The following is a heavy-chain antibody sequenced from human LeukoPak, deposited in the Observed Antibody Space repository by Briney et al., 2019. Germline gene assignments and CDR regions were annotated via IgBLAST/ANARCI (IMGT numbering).Heavy chain of an antibody. CDR1: GYTFIDYY. D-gene: IGHD6-13*01. CDR2: VDPEDGET. J-gene: IGHJ5*02. V-gene: IGHV1-69-2*01. Sequence: ATVKISCKVSGYTFIDYYMHWVQQAPGKGLEWMGLVDPEDGETIYAEKFQGRLTIDADTSTDTAYMELSSLRSEDTAIYYCARATDKGQQLGRGWFDPWGQGTLVTVSS. CDR3: ARATDKGQQLGRGWFDP.